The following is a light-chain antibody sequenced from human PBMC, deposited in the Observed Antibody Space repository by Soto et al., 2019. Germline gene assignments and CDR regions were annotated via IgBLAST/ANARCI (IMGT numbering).Light chain of an antibody. Sequence: DIQMTQSPSSLSASVGDRVTITCRASQSISSYLNWYQQKPGKAPKLLIYAASSLQSGVPSRFSGSGSGTDFTLTISSRQPEDFATYYCQQSYSTPRTFGQETKVEIK. V-gene: IGKV1-39*01. CDR3: QQSYSTPRT. CDR1: QSISSY. J-gene: IGKJ1*01. CDR2: AAS.